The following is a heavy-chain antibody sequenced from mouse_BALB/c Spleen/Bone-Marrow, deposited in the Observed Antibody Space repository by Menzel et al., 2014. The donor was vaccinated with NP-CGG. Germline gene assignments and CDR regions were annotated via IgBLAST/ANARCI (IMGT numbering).Heavy chain of an antibody. CDR1: GFTFSSYG. J-gene: IGHJ2*01. V-gene: IGHV5-6*01. CDR2: ISSGGSYT. D-gene: IGHD3-1*01. Sequence: LVESGGDLVKPGGSLKLSCAASGFTFSSYGMSWVRQTPDKRLEWVATISSGGSYTYYPDSVKGRFTISRDNAKNTLYLQMSSLKSEDTAMYYCARDGLDYWGQGTTLTVSS. CDR3: ARDGLDY.